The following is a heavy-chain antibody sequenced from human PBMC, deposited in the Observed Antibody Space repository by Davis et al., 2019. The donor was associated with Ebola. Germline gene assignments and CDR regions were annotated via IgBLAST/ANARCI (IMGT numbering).Heavy chain of an antibody. J-gene: IGHJ6*02. CDR3: ARERASSWYDYYGMDV. CDR1: GYTFTSYY. Sequence: ASVKVSCKASGYTFTSYYMHWVRQAPGQGLEWMGIINPSGGSTSYAQKFQGRVTMTRDTSTSTVYMELSSLRSEDTAVYYCARERASSWYDYYGMDVWGQGTTVTVSS. V-gene: IGHV1-46*01. CDR2: INPSGGST. D-gene: IGHD6-13*01.